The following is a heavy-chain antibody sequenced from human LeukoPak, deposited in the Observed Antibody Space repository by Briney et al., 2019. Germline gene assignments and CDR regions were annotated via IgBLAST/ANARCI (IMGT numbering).Heavy chain of an antibody. CDR2: ILHDGSKT. J-gene: IGHJ5*02. Sequence: PGRSLRFSCGASGFSFSSYSMHWVRQAPGKGLEGLGFILHDGSKTYYADSINGRFTISRDNSNNTLFLQVNSLRTEDTAVYYCAKDRYGSGNNWLDPWGQGTLVTVSS. CDR1: GFSFSSYS. V-gene: IGHV3-30*18. D-gene: IGHD3-10*01. CDR3: AKDRYGSGNNWLDP.